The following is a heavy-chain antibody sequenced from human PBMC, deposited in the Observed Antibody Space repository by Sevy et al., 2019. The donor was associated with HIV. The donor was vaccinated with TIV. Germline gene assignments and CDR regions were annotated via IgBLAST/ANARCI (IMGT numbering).Heavy chain of an antibody. D-gene: IGHD2-2*01. CDR1: GFTFSNYG. CDR3: ARVGCSISSCPKGDAFDI. J-gene: IGHJ3*02. CDR2: VSYDGTTK. V-gene: IGHV3-30*03. Sequence: GGSLRLSCAASGFTFSNYGMHWVRQAPGKGLDWVAVVSYDGTTKYYAESVRGRFTISRDNAKNSLYLQMNSLRAEDTAVYYCARVGCSISSCPKGDAFDIWGQGTMVTVSS.